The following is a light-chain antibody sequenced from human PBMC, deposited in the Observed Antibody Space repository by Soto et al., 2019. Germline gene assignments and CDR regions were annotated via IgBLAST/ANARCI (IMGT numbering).Light chain of an antibody. Sequence: QSALTQPASVSGSPGQSITISCTGTSSDVGSYNLVSWYQQHPGKAPKLMIYEVSKRPSGVSNRFSGSKSGNTASLTISGLKTEDESDYYCQSYDNNNHVVFGGGTKLTVL. V-gene: IGLV2-23*02. CDR3: QSYDNNNHVV. J-gene: IGLJ2*01. CDR2: EVS. CDR1: SSDVGSYNL.